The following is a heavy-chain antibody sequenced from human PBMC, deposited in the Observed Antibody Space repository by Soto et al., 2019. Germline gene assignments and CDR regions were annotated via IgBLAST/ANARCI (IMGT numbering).Heavy chain of an antibody. Sequence: QVQLVQSGAEVKKPGASVKVSCKASGYTFTGYYMHWVRQAPGQGLEWMGWINPNSGGTNYAQKFQGWVTMTRDTSISTAYMELSRLRSDDTAVYYCARGDCSGGSCFCGVRWFDPWGQGTLVTVSS. CDR2: INPNSGGT. V-gene: IGHV1-2*04. CDR3: ARGDCSGGSCFCGVRWFDP. CDR1: GYTFTGYY. J-gene: IGHJ5*02. D-gene: IGHD2-15*01.